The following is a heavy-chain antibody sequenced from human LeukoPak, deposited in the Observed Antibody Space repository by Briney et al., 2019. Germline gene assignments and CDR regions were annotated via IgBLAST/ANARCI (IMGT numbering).Heavy chain of an antibody. V-gene: IGHV3-30*18. CDR3: AKDRGSYVLDS. D-gene: IGHD1-26*01. CDR1: GFIFNTHG. Sequence: GGSLRLSCVASGFIFNTHGMHWVRQAPGKGLEWVAFISFDGAIEDYVDSVKGRFTISRDNSKDKLYLQMDSLRAVDTAVYYCAKDRGSYVLDSWGQGSLVIVSA. CDR2: ISFDGAIE. J-gene: IGHJ4*02.